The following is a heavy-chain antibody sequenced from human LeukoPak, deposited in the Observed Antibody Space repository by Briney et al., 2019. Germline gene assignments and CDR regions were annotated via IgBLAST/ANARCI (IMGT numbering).Heavy chain of an antibody. J-gene: IGHJ2*01. Sequence: TSETLSLTCAVSGGSISSGGYSWSWIRQPPGKGLEWIGYIYHSGSTYYNPSLKSRVTISVDRSKNQFSLKLSSVTAADTAVYYCARAGLVWYFDLWGRGTLVTVSS. D-gene: IGHD3-9*01. CDR1: GGSISSGGYS. CDR3: ARAGLVWYFDL. V-gene: IGHV4-30-2*01. CDR2: IYHSGST.